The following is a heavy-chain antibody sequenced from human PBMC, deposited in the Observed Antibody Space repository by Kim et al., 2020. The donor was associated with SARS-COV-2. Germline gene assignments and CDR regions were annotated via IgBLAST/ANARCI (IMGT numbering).Heavy chain of an antibody. J-gene: IGHJ3*02. D-gene: IGHD1-26*01. CDR3: ALAGGQWELLWAGAFDI. V-gene: IGHV4-39*01. Sequence: LKSRVTISVATSKNQFSLKLSSVTAADTAVYYCALAGGQWELLWAGAFDIWGQGTMVTVSS.